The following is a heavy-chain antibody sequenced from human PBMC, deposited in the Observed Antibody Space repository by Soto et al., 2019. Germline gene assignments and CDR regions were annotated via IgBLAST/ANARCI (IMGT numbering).Heavy chain of an antibody. CDR3: AKDRAAAGTLFDY. D-gene: IGHD6-13*01. J-gene: IGHJ4*02. Sequence: GGSLRLSCAASGFTFSSYSMNWVRQAPGKGLEWVSGISWNSGSIGYADSMKGRFTISRDNAKNSLYLQMNSLRAEDTALYYCAKDRAAAGTLFDYWGQGTLVTVSS. V-gene: IGHV3-9*01. CDR2: ISWNSGSI. CDR1: GFTFSSYS.